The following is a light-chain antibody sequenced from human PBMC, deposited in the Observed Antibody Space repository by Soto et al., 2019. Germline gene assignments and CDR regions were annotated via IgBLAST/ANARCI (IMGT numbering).Light chain of an antibody. Sequence: QSSLTQPASVSGSRGQSITISCSGTSSDVGGSNYVSWYQQHPGEAPKLMIYDVSYRPSGVSNRFSGSKSANTASLTISGLQAEDEADYFCSSYTSSAPGVLFGGGTKVTVL. CDR2: DVS. J-gene: IGLJ2*01. CDR1: SSDVGGSNY. CDR3: SSYTSSAPGVL. V-gene: IGLV2-14*03.